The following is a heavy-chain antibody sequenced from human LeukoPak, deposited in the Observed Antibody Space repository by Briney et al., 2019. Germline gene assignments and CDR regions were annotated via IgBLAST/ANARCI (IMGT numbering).Heavy chain of an antibody. CDR1: GFTFSSYA. CDR3: AKRGIAVAGNSHPYYFDY. Sequence: GGSLRLSCAASGFTFSSYAMSWVRQAPGKGLEWVSAISGSGGSTYYAHSVKGRFTISRDNPKNTLYLQMNSLRAEDTAVYYCAKRGIAVAGNSHPYYFDYWGQGTLVTVSS. V-gene: IGHV3-23*01. D-gene: IGHD6-19*01. J-gene: IGHJ4*02. CDR2: ISGSGGST.